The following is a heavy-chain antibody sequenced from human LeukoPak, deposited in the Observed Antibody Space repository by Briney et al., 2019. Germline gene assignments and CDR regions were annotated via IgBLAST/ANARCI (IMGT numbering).Heavy chain of an antibody. Sequence: GGSLRLSCAASGFTFRSYSMNWVRQAPGKGLEWVSSINSRGNDKYYAESVKGRFTISRDNAKNSLYLQMNNLRVEDTAVYYCAIEGSIVPHQDLDCWGQGSLVTVSS. CDR3: AIEGSIVPHQDLDC. J-gene: IGHJ4*02. CDR1: GFTFRSYS. D-gene: IGHD2-21*01. CDR2: INSRGNDK. V-gene: IGHV3-21*01.